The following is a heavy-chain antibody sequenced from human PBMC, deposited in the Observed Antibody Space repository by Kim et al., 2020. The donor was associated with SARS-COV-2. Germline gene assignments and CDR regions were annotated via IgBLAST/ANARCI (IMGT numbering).Heavy chain of an antibody. D-gene: IGHD6-19*01. Sequence: YNPCLTMRGTISVDTSKNQFSLKLSSVTAADTAVYYCARLSRSGWYYFDYWGQGTLVTVSS. V-gene: IGHV4-39*01. CDR3: ARLSRSGWYYFDY. J-gene: IGHJ4*02.